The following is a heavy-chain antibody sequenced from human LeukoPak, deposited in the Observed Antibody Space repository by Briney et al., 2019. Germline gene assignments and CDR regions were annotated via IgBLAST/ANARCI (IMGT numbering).Heavy chain of an antibody. V-gene: IGHV3-30*04. CDR3: VRDDSLYNWSGFVSFDW. Sequence: GGSLRLSCAASGFTFSSYAMHWVRQAPGKGLEWVAVISYDGSNKYYADSVKGRFTISRDNSKNTLYLQMNSLRAEDTAVYYLVRDDSLYNWSGFVSFDWSGQGTLGIVSS. J-gene: IGHJ4*02. CDR1: GFTFSSYA. CDR2: ISYDGSNK. D-gene: IGHD1-20*01.